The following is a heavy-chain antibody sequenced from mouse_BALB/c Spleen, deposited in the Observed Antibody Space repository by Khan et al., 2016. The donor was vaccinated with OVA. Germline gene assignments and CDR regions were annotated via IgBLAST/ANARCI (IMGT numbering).Heavy chain of an antibody. D-gene: IGHD1-2*01. J-gene: IGHJ4*01. CDR2: INPRSGYT. Sequence: QVQLQQSGAEPARPGASVKMSCTASVYTFTSNTMHWVKQRPGQGLEWIGYINPRSGYTNYNQKFNDKATLTADKSSSTAYMQLSSLTSEDSAVYYCARRTTAYAMDYWGQGTSVTVSS. CDR3: ARRTTAYAMDY. CDR1: VYTFTSNT. V-gene: IGHV1-4*01.